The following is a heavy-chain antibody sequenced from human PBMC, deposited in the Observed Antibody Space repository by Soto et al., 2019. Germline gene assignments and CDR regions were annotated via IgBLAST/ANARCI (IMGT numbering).Heavy chain of an antibody. J-gene: IGHJ4*02. V-gene: IGHV3-33*01. CDR2: IWYDGSNK. Sequence: QVQLVESGGGVVQPGRSLRLSCAASGFTFSSYGMHWVRQAPGKGLEWVAVIWYDGSNKYYADSVKGRFTISRDNSKNSLFLQMNSLRAEDTAVYYCARGSSPGYYFDYWGQGTLVTVSS. CDR3: ARGSSPGYYFDY. CDR1: GFTFSSYG.